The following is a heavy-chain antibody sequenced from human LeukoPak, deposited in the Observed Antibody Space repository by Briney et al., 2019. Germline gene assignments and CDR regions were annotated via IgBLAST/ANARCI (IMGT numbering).Heavy chain of an antibody. CDR1: GGTFSSYA. V-gene: IGHV1-69*04. CDR2: IIPILGIA. J-gene: IGHJ4*02. CDR3: ARAWCSSTSCYRLDVDY. D-gene: IGHD2-2*02. Sequence: ASVKVSCKASGGTFSSYAISWVRQAPGQGLEWMGRIIPILGIANYAQKFQGRVTITADKSTSTAYMELSSLRSEDTAVYYCARAWCSSTSCYRLDVDYWAQGTLVTVSS.